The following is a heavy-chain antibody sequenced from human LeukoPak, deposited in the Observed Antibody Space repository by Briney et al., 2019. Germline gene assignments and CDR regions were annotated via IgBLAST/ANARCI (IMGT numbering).Heavy chain of an antibody. J-gene: IGHJ4*02. Sequence: GGSLRLSCAASGFTFSTYAMHWVRQAPDKGLEWVAVISYDGSNKYYADSVKGRFTISRDNSKNTLYLQMNSLRTKDTTVYYCARGIAVTQAVDYWGQGTLVTVSS. D-gene: IGHD6-19*01. V-gene: IGHV3-30*04. CDR2: ISYDGSNK. CDR1: GFTFSTYA. CDR3: ARGIAVTQAVDY.